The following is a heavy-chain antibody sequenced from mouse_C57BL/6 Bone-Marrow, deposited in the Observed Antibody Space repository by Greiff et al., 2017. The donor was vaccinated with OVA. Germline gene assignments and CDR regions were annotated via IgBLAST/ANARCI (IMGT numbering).Heavy chain of an antibody. CDR3: ARPYYYGSTYDYAMDY. V-gene: IGHV1-72*01. D-gene: IGHD1-1*01. CDR1: GYTFTSYW. CDR2: IDPNSGGI. Sequence: VQLQQPGAELVKPGASVKLSCKASGYTFTSYWMHWVKQRPGRGLEWIGRIDPNSGGIKYTEKFQSKATLSVDKPSSTAYMQLSSLTSEDSAIYYCARPYYYGSTYDYAMDYWGQGTSVTVSS. J-gene: IGHJ4*01.